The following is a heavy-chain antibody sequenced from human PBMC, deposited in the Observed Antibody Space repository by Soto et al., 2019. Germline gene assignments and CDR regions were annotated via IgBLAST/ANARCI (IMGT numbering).Heavy chain of an antibody. V-gene: IGHV1-69*02. CDR2: IIPILGIA. CDR1: GGTFSSYT. CDR3: ASPGYCSGGSCYKNYDPFDY. J-gene: IGHJ4*02. Sequence: QVQLVQSGADVKKPGSSVKVSCKASGGTFSSYTISWVRQAPGQGLEWMGRIIPILGIANYAQKFQGRVTITADKSTSTAYMELSSLRSEDTAVYYCASPGYCSGGSCYKNYDPFDYWGQGTLVTVSS. D-gene: IGHD2-15*01.